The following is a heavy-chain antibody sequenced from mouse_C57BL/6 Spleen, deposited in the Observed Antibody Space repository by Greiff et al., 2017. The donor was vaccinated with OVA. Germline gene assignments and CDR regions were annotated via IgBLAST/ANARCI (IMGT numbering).Heavy chain of an antibody. J-gene: IGHJ4*01. D-gene: IGHD1-1*01. V-gene: IGHV1-52*01. CDR1: GYTFTSYW. CDR3: ARGFITTVPYAMDY. Sequence: VQLQQPGAELVRPGSSVKLSCKASGYTFTSYWMHWVKQRPIQGLEWIGNIDPSDSETHYNQKFKDKATLTVDKSSSTAYMQLSSLTSEDSAVYYCARGFITTVPYAMDYWGQGTSVTVSS. CDR2: IDPSDSET.